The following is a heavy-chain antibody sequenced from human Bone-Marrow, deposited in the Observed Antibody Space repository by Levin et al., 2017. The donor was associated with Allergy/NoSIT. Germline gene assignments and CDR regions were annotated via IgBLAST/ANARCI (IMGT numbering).Heavy chain of an antibody. V-gene: IGHV3-74*01. CDR3: ARDKSYGMDV. J-gene: IGHJ6*02. CDR2: FNSAGSST. Sequence: SCAASGFTFSSYWMHWVRQAPGKGLVWVSHFNSAGSSTTYADSVKGRFTVSSDNAKNTLYLQMTSLRAEDTAIYYCARDKSYGMDVWGQGTTVTVSS. CDR1: GFTFSSYW.